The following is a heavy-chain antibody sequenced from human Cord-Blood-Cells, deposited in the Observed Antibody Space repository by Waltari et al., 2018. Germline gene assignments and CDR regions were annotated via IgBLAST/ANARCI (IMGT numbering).Heavy chain of an antibody. J-gene: IGHJ3*02. CDR1: GFTFSGYG. Sequence: EVQLVEYGGGLVQPGGSLRLPCAASGFTFSGYGMGWVRQAPGKGLEWVANIKQDGSEKYYVDSVKGRFTISRDNAKNSLYLQMNSLRAEDTAVYYCARDGDAFDIWGQGTMVTVSS. CDR3: ARDGDAFDI. CDR2: IKQDGSEK. V-gene: IGHV3-7*01.